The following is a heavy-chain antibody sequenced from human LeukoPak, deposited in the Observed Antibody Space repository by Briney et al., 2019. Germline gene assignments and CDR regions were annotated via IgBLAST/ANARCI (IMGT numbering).Heavy chain of an antibody. V-gene: IGHV4-59*01. CDR2: MYYSGST. D-gene: IGHD4-17*01. CDR3: ARGPTVTTDY. J-gene: IGHJ4*02. CDR1: GASFNNYS. Sequence: SETLSLTCTVSGASFNNYSCHWIRQPPGKGLEWIGYMYYSGSTDYNPSLKSRVTMSLDTSKNQFSLNLSSVTAADTAVYYCARGPTVTTDYWGQGILVTVP.